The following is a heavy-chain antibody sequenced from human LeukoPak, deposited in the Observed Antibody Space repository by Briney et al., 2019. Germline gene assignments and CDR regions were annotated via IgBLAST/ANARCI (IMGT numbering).Heavy chain of an antibody. J-gene: IGHJ6*02. CDR1: GGSIRSSYYY. CDR2: IYDSGST. V-gene: IGHV4-39*01. CDR3: ARGHITIFGVVIIAVNGMDV. Sequence: SETLSLTCTVSGGSIRSSYYYWGWIRQPPGKGLEWIGSIYDSGSTYYNPSLKSRVTISVDTSKNQFSLKLSSVTAADTAVYYCARGHITIFGVVIIAVNGMDVWGQGTTVTVSS. D-gene: IGHD3-3*01.